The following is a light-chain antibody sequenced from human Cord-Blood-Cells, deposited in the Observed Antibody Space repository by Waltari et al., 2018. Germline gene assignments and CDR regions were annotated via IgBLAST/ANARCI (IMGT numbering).Light chain of an antibody. V-gene: IGKV1-39*01. CDR3: QQSYSTPPT. Sequence: DIQMTQSPSSLSASVGDRVTITCRASQSISSYLHWYQQKPGKAPKLLIYAASSLQSGVPSRFSGSGSGTDFTLTISSLQPEDFATYYCQQSYSTPPTFGGGTKVGIK. CDR2: AAS. CDR1: QSISSY. J-gene: IGKJ4*01.